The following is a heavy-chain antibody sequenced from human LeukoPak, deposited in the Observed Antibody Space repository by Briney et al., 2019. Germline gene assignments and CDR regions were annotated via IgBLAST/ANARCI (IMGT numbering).Heavy chain of an antibody. Sequence: ASVTVSCKASGYTFTSYAMHWVRQAPGQRLEWMGWINAGNGNTKYSQKFQGRVTITRDTSASTAYMELSSLRSEDTAVYYCARDPKPRYGDLDYWGQGTLVTVSS. CDR3: ARDPKPRYGDLDY. D-gene: IGHD5-18*01. V-gene: IGHV1-3*01. CDR2: INAGNGNT. J-gene: IGHJ4*02. CDR1: GYTFTSYA.